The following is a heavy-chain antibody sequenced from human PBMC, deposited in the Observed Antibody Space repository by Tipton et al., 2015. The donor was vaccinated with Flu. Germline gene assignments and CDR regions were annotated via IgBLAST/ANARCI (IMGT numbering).Heavy chain of an antibody. Sequence: LSCNVSGGSISSYYWSWIRQPPGKGLEWIGCIHYTGSTKYNPSLKSRVTLSVDTSKNQFSLKVTSVNAADTAVYYCARGVRPSNMVGGVINWFDPWGQGTLVTVSS. D-gene: IGHD3-10*01. CDR1: GGSISSYY. CDR3: ARGVRPSNMVGGVINWFDP. CDR2: IHYTGST. V-gene: IGHV4-59*01. J-gene: IGHJ5*02.